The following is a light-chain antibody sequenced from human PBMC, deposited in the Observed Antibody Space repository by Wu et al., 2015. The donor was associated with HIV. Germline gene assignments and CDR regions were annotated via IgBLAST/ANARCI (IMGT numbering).Light chain of an antibody. V-gene: IGKV3-20*01. CDR3: QQYGGTPIT. Sequence: ENVLTQSPGTLSKSPGERATLSCRASQSVYSSYLGWYQQKPCQAPRLLIYGASSRATGIPDRFSGSGSGTDFTLTISRLEPEDFAMYYCQQYGGTPITFGQGTRLEIK. CDR2: GAS. CDR1: QSVYSSY. J-gene: IGKJ5*01.